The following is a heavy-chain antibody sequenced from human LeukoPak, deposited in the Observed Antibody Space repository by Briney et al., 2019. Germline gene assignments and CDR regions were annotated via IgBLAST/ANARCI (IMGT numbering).Heavy chain of an antibody. CDR3: VKAIRVLRYSDWLGDY. Sequence: GGSLRLSCSASGFTFSSYAMHWVRQAPGKGLEYVSAISSNGGSTYYADSVKGRFTISRDNSKNTLYLQMSSLRAEDTAVYYCVKAIRVLRYSDWLGDYWGQGTLVTVSS. CDR2: ISSNGGST. V-gene: IGHV3-64D*06. CDR1: GFTFSSYA. D-gene: IGHD3-9*01. J-gene: IGHJ4*02.